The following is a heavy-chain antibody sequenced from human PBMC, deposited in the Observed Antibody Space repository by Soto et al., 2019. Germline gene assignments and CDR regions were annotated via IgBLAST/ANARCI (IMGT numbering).Heavy chain of an antibody. V-gene: IGHV3-48*01. CDR3: ARDSDDSSGYYLLGVYYFDY. Sequence: GGSLRLSCTASGITFNNYALNLVRQAPGKGLEWVSYISSSSSTIYYADSVKGRFTISRDNAKNSLYLQMNSLRAEDTAVYYCARDSDDSSGYYLLGVYYFDYWGQGTLVTVSS. CDR1: GITFNNYA. CDR2: ISSSSSTI. D-gene: IGHD3-22*01. J-gene: IGHJ4*02.